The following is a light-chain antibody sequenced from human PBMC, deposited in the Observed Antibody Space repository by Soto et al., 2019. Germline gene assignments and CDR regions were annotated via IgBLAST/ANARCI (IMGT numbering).Light chain of an antibody. V-gene: IGLV2-11*01. CDR1: SSDVGGYNY. J-gene: IGLJ1*01. CDR2: DVS. CDR3: CSYAGTNYV. Sequence: QSALTQPRSVSGSPGQSVTISCTGTSSDVGGYNYVSWYQQHPGKAPKLMIYDVSKRPSGVPDRFSGSKSGNTASLTISGLQAEEEADYYCCSYAGTNYVFGTGTKVTVL.